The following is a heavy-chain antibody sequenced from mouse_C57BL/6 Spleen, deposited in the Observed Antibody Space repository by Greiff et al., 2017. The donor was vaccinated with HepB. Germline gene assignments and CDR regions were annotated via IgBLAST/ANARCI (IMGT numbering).Heavy chain of an antibody. CDR2: IYPGDGDT. D-gene: IGHD1-1*01. CDR3: ARGGSSYVWNY. CDR1: GYAFSSSW. V-gene: IGHV1-82*01. J-gene: IGHJ2*01. Sequence: VQLQQSGPELVKPGASVKISCKASGYAFSSSWMNWVKQRPGKGLEWIGRIYPGDGDTNYNGKFKGKATLTADKSSSTAYMQLSSLTSEDSAVYVCARGGSSYVWNYWGQGTTLTVSS.